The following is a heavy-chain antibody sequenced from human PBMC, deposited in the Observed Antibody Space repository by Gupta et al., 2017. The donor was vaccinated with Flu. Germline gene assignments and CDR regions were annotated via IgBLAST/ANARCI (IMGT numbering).Heavy chain of an antibody. Sequence: QMQLVESGGGVVQFGASLSLSCAASGFTFSGYGMPWVRQAPGKGLEWVADIASDGSHKDYADSVRGRFTISRDNSKNTLSLEMDSLRVEDTAVYYCAKDGPWTASCPYYCYYMDVWGKGTTVTVSS. D-gene: IGHD2-2*01. J-gene: IGHJ6*03. CDR2: IASDGSHK. V-gene: IGHV3-30*18. CDR3: AKDGPWTASCPYYCYYMDV. CDR1: GFTFSGYG.